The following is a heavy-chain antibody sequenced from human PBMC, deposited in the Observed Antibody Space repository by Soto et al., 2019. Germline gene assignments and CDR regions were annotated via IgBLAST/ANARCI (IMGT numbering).Heavy chain of an antibody. CDR1: GFTFSIYA. CDR3: VKGEYYYDSGGYYPFDY. CDR2: ISINGGST. V-gene: IGHV3-64D*06. Sequence: PGGSLRLSCSASGFTFSIYAMHWVRQAPGDGLEYVSSISINGGSTHYADSVKGRFTISRDNSKNTVYLQMSSLRAEDTAVYYCVKGEYYYDSGGYYPFDYWGQGTLVTVSS. J-gene: IGHJ4*02. D-gene: IGHD3-22*01.